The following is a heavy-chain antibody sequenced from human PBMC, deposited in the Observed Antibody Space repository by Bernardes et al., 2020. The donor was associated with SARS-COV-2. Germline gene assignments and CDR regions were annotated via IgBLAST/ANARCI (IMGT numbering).Heavy chain of an antibody. CDR2: ISSSSSYI. J-gene: IGHJ3*02. CDR3: ARVNSVSSGWYSGAFNI. D-gene: IGHD6-19*01. CDR1: GFTLRNYS. Sequence: GGSLILSCVASGFTLRNYSLNWVRQAPGKGLEWVSSISSSSSYIFYAGSVKGRFTVTRDNAKNSLYLQMDSLGAEDTAVYYCARVNSVSSGWYSGAFNIWGQGTMVTVSS. V-gene: IGHV3-21*01.